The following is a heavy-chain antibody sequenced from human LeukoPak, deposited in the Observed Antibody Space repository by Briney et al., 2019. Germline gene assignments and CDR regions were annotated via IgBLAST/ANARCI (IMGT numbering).Heavy chain of an antibody. J-gene: IGHJ6*02. CDR2: IYMGSSI. D-gene: IGHD1-14*01. V-gene: IGHV3-66*02. CDR1: GFAVTSAY. CDR3: ARENTAHARPRNRMDV. Sequence: GGSLRLSCAASGFAVTSAYMTWVRQAPGKGLEWVSGIYMGSSIYNADSVKGRFTIFRDNYKNTLFLQTSSLRVDDTAVSYCARENTAHARPRNRMDVSGQGPTVTVSS.